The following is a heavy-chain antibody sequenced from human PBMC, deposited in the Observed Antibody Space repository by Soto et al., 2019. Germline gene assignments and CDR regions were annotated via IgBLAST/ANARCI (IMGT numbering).Heavy chain of an antibody. CDR1: GFTFGDYA. D-gene: IGHD2-15*01. CDR3: TRDLVPGYCSGVSCVYFES. CDR2: IRSKAYGGTT. V-gene: IGHV3-49*03. Sequence: PGGSLRLSCTASGFTFGDYAMSWFRQAPGKGLEWVGFIRSKAYGGTTEYAASVKGRFTISRDDSKSVAYLQMNRLETEDTAVYYCTRDLVPGYCSGVSCVYFESWGKGTLVTVSS. J-gene: IGHJ4*02.